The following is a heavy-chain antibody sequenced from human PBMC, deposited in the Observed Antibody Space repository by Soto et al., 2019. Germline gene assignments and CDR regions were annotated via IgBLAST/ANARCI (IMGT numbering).Heavy chain of an antibody. J-gene: IGHJ5*02. CDR1: ADTFNSYS. CDR3: ARSLEGTTVTNWFDP. Sequence: QMQLVQSGAEVKKPGSSVKVSCKASADTFNSYSLSWLRQAPGQRLEWMGGITPVFGTADYAQSFEDRLTITADDSTSTVYMELSSLRSDDTAVYYGARSLEGTTVTNWFDPWGQGALVTVSS. CDR2: ITPVFGTA. D-gene: IGHD4-17*01. V-gene: IGHV1-69*01.